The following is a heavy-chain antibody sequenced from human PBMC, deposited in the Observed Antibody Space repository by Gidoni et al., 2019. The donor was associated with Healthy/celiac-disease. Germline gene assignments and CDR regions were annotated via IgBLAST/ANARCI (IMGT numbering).Heavy chain of an antibody. Sequence: EVQLVESGGGLVKPGGSLRLSCAASGFTFSSYSMNWVRQAPGKGLELVSSISSSSSYIYYADSVKGPFTIPRDKAKNSLYLKMNSLRAEDTAVYYCARDSFIAAAGTFDYWGQGTLVTVSS. V-gene: IGHV3-21*01. CDR3: ARDSFIAAAGTFDY. J-gene: IGHJ4*02. CDR1: GFTFSSYS. D-gene: IGHD6-13*01. CDR2: ISSSSSYI.